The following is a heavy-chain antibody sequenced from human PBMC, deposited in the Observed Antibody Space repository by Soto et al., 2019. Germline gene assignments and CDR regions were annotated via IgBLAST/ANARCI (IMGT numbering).Heavy chain of an antibody. D-gene: IGHD1-26*01. Sequence: VQLLQSGAEVKKPGASVTVSCKASGYTFTSSGISWVRQAPGQGLEWMGWISDDNGNTNYAQKLQGRVTMTTDRSTSTAYMALRSLSSDDTAVYYCARERGSYALDSWGQGTLVTVSS. CDR3: ARERGSYALDS. CDR2: ISDDNGNT. J-gene: IGHJ4*02. CDR1: GYTFTSSG. V-gene: IGHV1-18*01.